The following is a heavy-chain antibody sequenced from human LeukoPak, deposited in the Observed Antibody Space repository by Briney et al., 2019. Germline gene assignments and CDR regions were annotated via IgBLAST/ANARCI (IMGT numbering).Heavy chain of an antibody. J-gene: IGHJ2*01. V-gene: IGHV4-59*02. D-gene: IGHD4-17*01. CDR3: ANSYGDYATSGWYFDL. CDR1: GGSVSSYY. CDR2: IYYSGST. Sequence: PSETLSLTCTVSGGSVSSYYWSWIRQPPGKGLEWIGYIYYSGSTNYNPSLKSRVTISVDTSKNQFSLKLSSVTAADTAVYYCANSYGDYATSGWYFDLWGRGTLVTVSS.